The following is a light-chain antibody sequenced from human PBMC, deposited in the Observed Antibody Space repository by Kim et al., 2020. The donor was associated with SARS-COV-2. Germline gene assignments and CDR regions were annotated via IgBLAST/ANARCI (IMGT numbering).Light chain of an antibody. CDR1: RLKSYY. V-gene: IGLV3-19*01. CDR2: DKN. CDR3: NSREKNDNVV. Sequence: VALVQTVMITCQGDRLKSYYATWYQQKPGEAPRLVIYDKNNRPSGIPDRFSGSRSGNKASLTITGTQAGDEADYYCNSREKNDNVVFGGGAQLTVL. J-gene: IGLJ2*01.